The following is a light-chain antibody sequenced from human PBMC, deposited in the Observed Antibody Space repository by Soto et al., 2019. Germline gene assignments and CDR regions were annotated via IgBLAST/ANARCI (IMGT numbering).Light chain of an antibody. CDR3: QQRSQWPWYT. Sequence: EIVLTQSPATLSLSPGERATLSCRASQSVGTSLVWYQQKPGQAPSLLIYDASNRFSGIPARFSGSGSATDVTLTISSLEPEDFAVYYCQQRSQWPWYTFGQGTKLEI. CDR2: DAS. J-gene: IGKJ2*01. V-gene: IGKV3-11*01. CDR1: QSVGTS.